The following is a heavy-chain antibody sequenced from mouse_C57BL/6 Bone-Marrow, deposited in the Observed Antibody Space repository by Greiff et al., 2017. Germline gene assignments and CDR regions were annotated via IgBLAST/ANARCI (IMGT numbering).Heavy chain of an antibody. Sequence: QVHVKQSGAELVRPGTSVKVSCKASGYAFTNYLIEWVKQRPGQGLEWIGVINPGSGGINYNEKFKGKATLTADKSSSTAYMQLSRLTSEESAVYCWAISGIWLRTGECYFDVWGTGTTVTVSS. J-gene: IGHJ1*03. CDR2: INPGSGGI. CDR1: GYAFTNYL. CDR3: AISGIWLRTGECYFDV. V-gene: IGHV1-54*01. D-gene: IGHD2-2*01.